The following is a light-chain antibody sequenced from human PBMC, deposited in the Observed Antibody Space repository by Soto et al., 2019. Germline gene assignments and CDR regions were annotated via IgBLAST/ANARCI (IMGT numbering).Light chain of an antibody. CDR1: SSDVGGYNS. V-gene: IGLV2-23*02. Sequence: QSALTQPASVSGSPGQSITISCTETSSDVGGYNSVSWYQQHPGKAPKLMIFEVSNRPSGVSNRFSGSKSGNTASLTISGLQAEDEADYYCCSYAGSSTYVFGTGTKLTVL. CDR2: EVS. J-gene: IGLJ1*01. CDR3: CSYAGSSTYV.